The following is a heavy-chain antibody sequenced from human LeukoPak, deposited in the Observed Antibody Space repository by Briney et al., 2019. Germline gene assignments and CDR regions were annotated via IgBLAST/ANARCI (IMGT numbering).Heavy chain of an antibody. CDR1: GASISSGGYS. CDR3: ARGGAARLHFQN. J-gene: IGHJ1*01. CDR2: IYHSGST. V-gene: IGHV4-30-2*01. D-gene: IGHD6-6*01. Sequence: PSETLSLTCAVSGASISSGGYSWSWIRQPPGKGLEWIGYIYHSGSTYYNPSLKSRVTISVDRSKNQLSLKLSSVTAADTAVYYCARGGAARLHFQNWGQGTLVTVSS.